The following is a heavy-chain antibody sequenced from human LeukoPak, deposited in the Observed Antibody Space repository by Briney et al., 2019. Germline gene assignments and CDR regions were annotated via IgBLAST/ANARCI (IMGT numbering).Heavy chain of an antibody. CDR3: AREVADYGGGSCYDY. D-gene: IGHD2-15*01. CDR2: INPNSGGT. Sequence: ASVNVSCKASGYTFTGYYMHWVRQAPGQGLEWMGWINPNSGGTNYAQKFQGWVTMTRDTSISTAYMELSRLRSDDTAVYYCAREVADYGGGSCYDYWGQGTLVTVSS. V-gene: IGHV1-2*04. J-gene: IGHJ4*02. CDR1: GYTFTGYY.